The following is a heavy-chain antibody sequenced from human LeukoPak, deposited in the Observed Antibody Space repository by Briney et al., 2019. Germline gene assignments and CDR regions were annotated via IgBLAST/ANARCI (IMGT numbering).Heavy chain of an antibody. V-gene: IGHV3-23*01. CDR2: ISGSGGST. CDR1: GFTFSSYA. CDR3: AKPYDSSGYPPDAFDI. D-gene: IGHD3-22*01. Sequence: PGGSLRLSCAASGFTFSSYAMSWLRQAPGKGLELVSAISGSGGSTYYADSVKGRFTISRDNSKNTLYLQMNSLRAEDTAVYYCAKPYDSSGYPPDAFDIWGQGTMVTVSS. J-gene: IGHJ3*02.